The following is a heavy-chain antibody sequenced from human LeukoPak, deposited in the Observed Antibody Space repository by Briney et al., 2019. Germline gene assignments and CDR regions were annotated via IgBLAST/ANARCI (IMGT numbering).Heavy chain of an antibody. V-gene: IGHV3-9*03. CDR3: AKDGGAYSSSAGWFDP. J-gene: IGHJ5*02. CDR2: LSWNSGNI. CDR1: GFTFGEYA. Sequence: GRSLRLSCAASGFTFGEYAMHCVRQAPGKGLEWVSGLSWNSGNIGYADSVKGRFTISRDNAKNSLYLQMNSLRAEDMALYYCAKDGGAYSSSAGWFDPWGQGTLVTVSS. D-gene: IGHD6-6*01.